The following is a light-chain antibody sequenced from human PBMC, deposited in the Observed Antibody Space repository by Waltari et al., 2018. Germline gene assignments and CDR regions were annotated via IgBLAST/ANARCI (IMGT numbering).Light chain of an antibody. CDR2: KAS. J-gene: IGKJ1*01. CDR3: QQYNSYPWT. CDR1: QSISSW. V-gene: IGKV1-5*03. Sequence: DIQMTQSPSTLSASVGDRVTITCRASQSISSWLAWYQKKPGKAPKLLIYKASSLESGVPSRFSGSGSGTEFTLTISSLQPGDFATYYCQQYNSYPWTFGQGTKVEIK.